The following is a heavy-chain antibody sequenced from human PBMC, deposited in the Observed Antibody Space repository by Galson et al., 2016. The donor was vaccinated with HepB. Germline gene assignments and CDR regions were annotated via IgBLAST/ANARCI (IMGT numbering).Heavy chain of an antibody. CDR2: INGGNGKT. Sequence: SVKVSCKASGYTFTSHPIHWVRQAPGQRLEWMGWINGGNGKTKYSQKFQDRVSITRDTSANTAYTELSSLRSEGTAMYYCVKGGIAARGDWFDPWGQGARVSVAS. CDR3: VKGGIAARGDWFDP. J-gene: IGHJ5*02. CDR1: GYTFTSHP. D-gene: IGHD6-6*01. V-gene: IGHV1-3*01.